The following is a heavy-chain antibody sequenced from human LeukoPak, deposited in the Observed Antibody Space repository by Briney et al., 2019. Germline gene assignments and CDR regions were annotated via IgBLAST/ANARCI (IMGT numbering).Heavy chain of an antibody. CDR3: ARGFRYYDFWSGYMSNWFDP. CDR1: GGTFSSYA. V-gene: IGHV1-69*01. J-gene: IGHJ5*02. Sequence: ASVKVSCEASGGTFSSYAISWVRQAPGQGLEWMGGIIPIFGTANYAQKFQGRVTITADESTSTAYMELSSLRSEDTAVYYCARGFRYYDFWSGYMSNWFDPWGQGTLVTVSS. D-gene: IGHD3-3*01. CDR2: IIPIFGTA.